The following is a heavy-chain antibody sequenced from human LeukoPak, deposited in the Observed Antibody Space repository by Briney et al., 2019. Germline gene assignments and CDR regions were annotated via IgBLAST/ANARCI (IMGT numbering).Heavy chain of an antibody. CDR1: GYTFTSYG. D-gene: IGHD3-16*01. Sequence: GASVKVSCKASGYTFTSYGISWVRQAPGQGLEWMGGIIPIFGTANYAQKFQGRVTITADESTSTAYMELSSLRSEDTAVYYCARQSSSGGVLWGQGTTVTVSS. V-gene: IGHV1-69*13. J-gene: IGHJ6*02. CDR3: ARQSSSGGVL. CDR2: IIPIFGTA.